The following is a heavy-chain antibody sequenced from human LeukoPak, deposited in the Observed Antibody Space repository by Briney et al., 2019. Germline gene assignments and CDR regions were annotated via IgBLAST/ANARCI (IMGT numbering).Heavy chain of an antibody. D-gene: IGHD3-22*01. J-gene: IGHJ4*02. CDR1: GFTFSSYG. V-gene: IGHV3-30*18. CDR2: ISYDGSNK. CDR3: AKGRYYDSSGYSVDY. Sequence: PGGSLRLSCAASGFTFSSYGMHWVRQAPGKGLEWVAVISYDGSNKYYADSVKGRFTISRDNSKNTLYLQMNSLRAEDTAVYYCAKGRYYDSSGYSVDYWGQGTLVTVSS.